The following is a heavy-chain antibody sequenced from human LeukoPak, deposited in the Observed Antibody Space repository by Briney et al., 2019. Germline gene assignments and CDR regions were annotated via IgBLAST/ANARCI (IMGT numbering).Heavy chain of an antibody. CDR3: ARSRTTVTTSFFDP. D-gene: IGHD4-17*01. V-gene: IGHV3-48*03. CDR2: ISSSGSTI. Sequence: GGSLRLSCAASGFTFSSYEMNWVRQAPGKGMGWVSYISSSGSTIYYADSVKGLFTTSRDTAKNSLYLKMSMLRAENTALYYVARSRTTVTTSFFDPGGGGTLVTASS. CDR1: GFTFSSYE. J-gene: IGHJ2*01.